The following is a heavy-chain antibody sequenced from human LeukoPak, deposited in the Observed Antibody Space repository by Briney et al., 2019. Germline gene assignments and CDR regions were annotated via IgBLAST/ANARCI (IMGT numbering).Heavy chain of an antibody. D-gene: IGHD4-17*01. CDR3: AREDPQTTVPEGMDV. Sequence: SETLSLTCTVSGGTISNYYWSWIRQSPGKGLEWVGYIYYSGTTNSNPSLKSRVTISVDTSKNQFSLQLRSVTAADTAVYYCAREDPQTTVPEGMDVWGQGTTVIVSS. CDR1: GGTISNYY. J-gene: IGHJ6*02. V-gene: IGHV4-59*01. CDR2: IYYSGTT.